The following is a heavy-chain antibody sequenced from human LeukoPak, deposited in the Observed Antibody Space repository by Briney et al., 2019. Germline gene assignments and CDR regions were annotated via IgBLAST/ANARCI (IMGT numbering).Heavy chain of an antibody. CDR2: IYYSGST. CDR1: GGSISSYY. CDR3: ARAKRYYDSSGYYYGFDY. D-gene: IGHD3-22*01. V-gene: IGHV4-59*08. J-gene: IGHJ4*02. Sequence: SETLSLTCTVSGGSISSYYWSWIRQPPGKGLEWIGYIYYSGSTYYNPSLKSRVTISVDTSKNQFSLKLSSVTAADTAVYYCARAKRYYDSSGYYYGFDYWGQGTLVTVSS.